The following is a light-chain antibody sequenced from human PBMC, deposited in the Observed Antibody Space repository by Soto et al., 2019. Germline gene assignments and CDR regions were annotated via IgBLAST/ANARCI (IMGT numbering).Light chain of an antibody. CDR2: GAS. CDR1: QSISSN. Sequence: EVVMTQSPAILSVSPGERATLSCRASQSISSNLAWYQHKPGQAPRLLIFGASTRATGIPARFSGSGSGTEFTLTISSLQSEDFAVYYCQQYNNWPPFTFGPGTKVDIK. J-gene: IGKJ3*01. V-gene: IGKV3-15*01. CDR3: QQYNNWPPFT.